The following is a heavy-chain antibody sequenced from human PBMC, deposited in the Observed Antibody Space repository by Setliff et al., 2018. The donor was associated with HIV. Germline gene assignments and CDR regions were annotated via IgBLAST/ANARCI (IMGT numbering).Heavy chain of an antibody. CDR1: GGSISSSTDY. Sequence: PSETLSLTCIVSGGSISSSTDYWSWIRQPPGKGLEWIGYIYHTGATYYKSSLESRLTISVDTSKNQFSLKLNSVTAADTAVYFCARMSISASVYFDYWGQGSQVTVSS. CDR3: ARMSISASVYFDY. V-gene: IGHV4-30-4*01. J-gene: IGHJ4*02. CDR2: IYHTGAT. D-gene: IGHD6-25*01.